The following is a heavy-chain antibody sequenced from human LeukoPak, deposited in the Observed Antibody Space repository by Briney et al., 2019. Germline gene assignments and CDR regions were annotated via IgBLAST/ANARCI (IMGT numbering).Heavy chain of an antibody. CDR3: TRLVVAATPMNYYMDV. CDR2: IRSKANSYAT. J-gene: IGHJ6*03. CDR1: GFTFSGSA. V-gene: IGHV3-73*01. Sequence: PGRSLRLSCAASGFTFSGSAMHWVRQASGKGLEWVGRIRSKANSYATAYAASVKGRFTISRDDSKNTAYLQMNSLRTEDTAVYYCTRLVVAATPMNYYMDVWGKGTTVTVSS. D-gene: IGHD2-15*01.